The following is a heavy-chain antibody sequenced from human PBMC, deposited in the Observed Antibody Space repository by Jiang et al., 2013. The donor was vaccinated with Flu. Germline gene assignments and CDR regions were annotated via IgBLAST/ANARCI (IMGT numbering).Heavy chain of an antibody. V-gene: IGHV3-11*06. D-gene: IGHD6-19*01. CDR1: GFTFSDYY. J-gene: IGHJ2*01. CDR3: ARRWHSSGPYYWYFDL. CDR2: ISSSSSYT. Sequence: RLSCAASGFTFSDYYMSWIRQAPGKGLEWVSYISSSSSYTNYADSVKGRFTISRDNAKNSLYLQMNSLRAEDTAVYYCARRWHSSGPYYWYFDLWGRGTLVTVSS.